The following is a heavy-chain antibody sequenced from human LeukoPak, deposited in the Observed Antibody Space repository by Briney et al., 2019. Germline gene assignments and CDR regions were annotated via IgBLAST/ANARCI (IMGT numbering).Heavy chain of an antibody. D-gene: IGHD2-21*02. Sequence: PSETLSLTCTVSGGSISSYYWYWIRQPPGKGLEWIGYIYYSGSTNYNPSFESRVTISVDTSKNQFSLKLSSVTAADTAVYYCAGGGPTVTAYSSFDYWGPGTLVTVSS. J-gene: IGHJ4*02. CDR2: IYYSGST. CDR3: AGGGPTVTAYSSFDY. V-gene: IGHV4-59*01. CDR1: GGSISSYY.